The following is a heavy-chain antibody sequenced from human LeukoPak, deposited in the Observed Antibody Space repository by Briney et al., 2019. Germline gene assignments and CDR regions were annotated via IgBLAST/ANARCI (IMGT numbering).Heavy chain of an antibody. J-gene: IGHJ4*02. CDR3: AKELDTMFFDY. CDR1: GFNFDRYT. CDR2: AGWAGGTT. Sequence: GGSLRLSRATSGFNFDRYTIHWVRQAPGKGLEWVSLAGWAGGTTFYSDSVRGRFTISRDSGRKSVYLQMNSLTTDDTAFYFCAKELDTMFFDYWGQGALVTVSS. D-gene: IGHD3-10*02. V-gene: IGHV3-43*01.